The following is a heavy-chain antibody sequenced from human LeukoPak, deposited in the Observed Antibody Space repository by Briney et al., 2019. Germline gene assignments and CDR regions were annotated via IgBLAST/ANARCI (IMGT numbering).Heavy chain of an antibody. Sequence: ASVKVSCKASGYTFTSYDINWVRQATGQGLEWMGWMNPNSGNTGYAQKFQGRVTITRNTSISTAYMELSSLRSEDTAVYYCARGVDCSSTSCYDDYYYYYMDVWGKGTTVTVSS. CDR1: GYTFTSYD. CDR2: MNPNSGNT. J-gene: IGHJ6*03. V-gene: IGHV1-8*03. CDR3: ARGVDCSSTSCYDDYYYYYMDV. D-gene: IGHD2-2*01.